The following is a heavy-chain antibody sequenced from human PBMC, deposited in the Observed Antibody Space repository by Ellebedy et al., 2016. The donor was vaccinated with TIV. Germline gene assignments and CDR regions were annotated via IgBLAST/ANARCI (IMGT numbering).Heavy chain of an antibody. J-gene: IGHJ4*02. CDR2: INPSGGTT. CDR1: GYTFSSYY. V-gene: IGHV1-46*04. Sequence: AASVKVSCKASGYTFSSYYMHWARQAPGQGLAWMGIINPSGGTTTYAQNLQGRVTMTRDTSTTTVYMELSSLRSEDTAVYYCARARSSGWLHTPDYWGQGTLVIVSS. D-gene: IGHD6-19*01. CDR3: ARARSSGWLHTPDY.